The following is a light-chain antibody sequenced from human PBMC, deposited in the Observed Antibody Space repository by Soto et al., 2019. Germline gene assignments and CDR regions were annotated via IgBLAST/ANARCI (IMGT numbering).Light chain of an antibody. CDR1: SSDVGGYNY. Sequence: QSALTQPASVSGSPGQSITISCTGTSSDVGGYNYVSWYQQHPGKAPKLMIYDVSNRPSGVSNRFSGSKSGNTASLTISGLQEADEEAYYCSSYTSSSTLLYVFGTGTKVTVL. J-gene: IGLJ1*01. CDR3: SSYTSSSTLLYV. CDR2: DVS. V-gene: IGLV2-14*01.